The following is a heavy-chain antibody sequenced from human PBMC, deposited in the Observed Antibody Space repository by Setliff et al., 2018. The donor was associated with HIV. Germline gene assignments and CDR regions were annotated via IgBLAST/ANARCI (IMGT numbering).Heavy chain of an antibody. CDR3: ARLSIPAYYYMDV. J-gene: IGHJ6*03. D-gene: IGHD2-21*01. CDR2: ISAHDGDS. Sequence: ASVKVSCKASGYTFTNFGFTWVRRAPGQGFEWMGWISAHDGDSNSAQKFQGRVTMTTVTSTSTAYMELRSLRSDDTAVYYCARLSIPAYYYMDVWGKGTTVTVSS. V-gene: IGHV1-18*01. CDR1: GYTFTNFG.